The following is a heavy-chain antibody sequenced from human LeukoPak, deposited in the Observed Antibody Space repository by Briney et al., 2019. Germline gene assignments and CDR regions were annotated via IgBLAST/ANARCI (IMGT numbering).Heavy chain of an antibody. J-gene: IGHJ1*01. V-gene: IGHV1-2*02. CDR3: ARRFCTPGNCFPDY. D-gene: IGHD1-7*01. Sequence: GASVKVSCKASGYTFSAYCVYWVRQVPAPGHGLEWTGWVNPNNGDTEYAEKFRGRVTMTRDTSIATASMELSSLTYDDTGIYYCARRFCTPGNCFPDYWGQGTLVTVSS. CDR1: GYTFSAYC. CDR2: VNPNNGDT.